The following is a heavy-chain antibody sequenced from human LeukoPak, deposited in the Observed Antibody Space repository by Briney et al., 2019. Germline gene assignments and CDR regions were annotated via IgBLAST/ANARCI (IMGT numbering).Heavy chain of an antibody. CDR1: GGSISSYY. CDR3: ARDRGYSYGTPLGYYYYGMDV. CDR2: IYYSGST. V-gene: IGHV4-59*01. Sequence: ETSGTLSLTCTVSGGSISSYYWSWIRQPPGKGLEWIGYIYYSGSTNYNPSLKSRVTISVDTSKNQFSLKLSSVTAADTAVYYCARDRGYSYGTPLGYYYYGMDVWGQGTTVTVSS. J-gene: IGHJ6*02. D-gene: IGHD5-18*01.